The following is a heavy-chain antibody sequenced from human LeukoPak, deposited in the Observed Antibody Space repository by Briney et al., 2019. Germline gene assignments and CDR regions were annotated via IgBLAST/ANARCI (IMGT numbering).Heavy chain of an antibody. CDR3: ATYLYGSGRGGMDV. CDR1: GYTLTELS. CDR2: FDPEDGET. J-gene: IGHJ6*04. V-gene: IGHV1-24*01. D-gene: IGHD3-10*01. Sequence: ASVKVSCKVSGYTLTELSMHWVRQAPGKGLEWMGGFDPEDGETIYAQKFQGRVTMTEDTSTDTAYMELSSLRPEDTAVYYCATYLYGSGRGGMDVWGKGTTVTVSS.